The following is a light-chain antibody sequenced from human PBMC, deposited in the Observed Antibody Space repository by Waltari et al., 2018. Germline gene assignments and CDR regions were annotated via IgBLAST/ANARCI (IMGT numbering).Light chain of an antibody. J-gene: IGKJ3*01. CDR3: QQSYSPPFT. CDR1: QSISNY. CDR2: AAS. Sequence: DIQMTQSPSSLSASVGDRVTITCRASQSISNYLNWYQQKPVKAPKLLIYAASSLQSGVPSRFSGSGSGTDFTLTVSSLQPEDCVIYYCQQSYSPPFTFGPGTKVDIK. V-gene: IGKV1-39*01.